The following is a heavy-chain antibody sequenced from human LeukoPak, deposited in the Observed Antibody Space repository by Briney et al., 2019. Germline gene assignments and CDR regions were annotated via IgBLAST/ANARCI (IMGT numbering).Heavy chain of an antibody. D-gene: IGHD1-26*01. Sequence: GGSLRLSCAASGFTFSKYAMSWVRQAPGKGLECVGRIKSKTDGGTTDYAAPVKGRITISRDDTQKTLYLQMNSLKTEDTAVYYCTTQRLSIGNYYDPHIGYWGQGTLVTVSS. CDR3: TTQRLSIGNYYDPHIGY. CDR2: IKSKTDGGTT. V-gene: IGHV3-15*01. CDR1: GFTFSKYA. J-gene: IGHJ4*02.